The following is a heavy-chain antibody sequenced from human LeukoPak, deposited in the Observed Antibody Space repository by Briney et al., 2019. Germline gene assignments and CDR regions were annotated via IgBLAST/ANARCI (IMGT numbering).Heavy chain of an antibody. CDR1: GFTFSDYD. D-gene: IGHD3-16*01. CDR2: ISGLSTHI. V-gene: IGHV3-69-1*02. CDR3: GRAFPPLRTSSAGDL. Sequence: GGSLNLSFSSSGFTFSDYDMNWVRRAPGKGLEWVSSISGLSTHIYYGDSVKDRFSISRDNAKNSVYLQMNSLGVEDTAIYYCGRAFPPLRTSSAGDLWGQGILVTVSS. J-gene: IGHJ4*02.